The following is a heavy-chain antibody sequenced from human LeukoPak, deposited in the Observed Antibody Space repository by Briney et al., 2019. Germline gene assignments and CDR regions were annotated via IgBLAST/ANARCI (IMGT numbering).Heavy chain of an antibody. Sequence: GGSLRLSCAASGFTFSSYAMHWVRQAPGKGLEYVSAISSNGGSTYYANSVKGRFTISRDNSKNTLYLQMGSLRAEDMAVYYCARDRRETGYSSSWYTNGDHDAFDIWGQGTMVTVSS. J-gene: IGHJ3*02. D-gene: IGHD6-13*01. CDR1: GFTFSSYA. CDR3: ARDRRETGYSSSWYTNGDHDAFDI. V-gene: IGHV3-64*01. CDR2: ISSNGGST.